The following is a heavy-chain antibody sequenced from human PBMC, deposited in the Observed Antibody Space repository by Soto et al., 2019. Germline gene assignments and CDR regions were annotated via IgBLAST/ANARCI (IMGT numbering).Heavy chain of an antibody. Sequence: ASVKVSCKASGYTFTSYDINWVRQATGQGLEWMGWMNPNSGSTGYAQKFQGRVTMTRNTSISTAYMELSSLRSEDTAVYYCARGRKLRFLEWSYGMDVWGQGTTVTVSS. CDR2: MNPNSGST. J-gene: IGHJ6*02. CDR1: GYTFTSYD. D-gene: IGHD3-3*01. V-gene: IGHV1-8*01. CDR3: ARGRKLRFLEWSYGMDV.